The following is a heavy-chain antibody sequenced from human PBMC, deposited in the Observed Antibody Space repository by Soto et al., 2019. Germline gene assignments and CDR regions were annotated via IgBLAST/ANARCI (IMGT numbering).Heavy chain of an antibody. J-gene: IGHJ4*02. V-gene: IGHV4-31*03. CDR3: ARERTTMSSGSHYFDY. Sequence: SETLSLTCTVSGGSISSGGYYWSWIRQHPGKGLERIGYIYYSGSTYYNPSLKSRVTISVDTSKNQFSLKLSSVTAADTAVYYCARERTTMSSGSHYFDYWGQGTLVTVSS. CDR1: GGSISSGGYY. D-gene: IGHD3-3*01. CDR2: IYYSGST.